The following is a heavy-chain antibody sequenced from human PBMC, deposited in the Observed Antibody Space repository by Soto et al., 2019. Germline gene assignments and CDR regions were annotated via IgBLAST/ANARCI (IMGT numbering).Heavy chain of an antibody. CDR3: AREYTAAGLDY. CDR2: INPSGGST. V-gene: IGHV1-46*03. D-gene: IGHD6-13*01. Sequence: GASVKVSCKASGYTLTSYYMHWVRQAPGQGLEWMGIINPSGGSTSYAQKFQGRVTMTRDTSTSTVYMELSSLRSEDTAVYYCAREYTAAGLDYWGQGTLVTVSS. CDR1: GYTLTSYY. J-gene: IGHJ4*02.